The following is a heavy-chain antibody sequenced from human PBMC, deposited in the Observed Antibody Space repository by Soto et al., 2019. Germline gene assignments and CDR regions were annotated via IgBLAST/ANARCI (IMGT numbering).Heavy chain of an antibody. CDR2: TNPNSGGT. V-gene: IGHV1-2*04. Sequence: GASVKVSCKASGYTFTGYYMHWVRQAPGQGLEWMGWTNPNSGGTNYAQKFQGWVTMTRDTSISTAYMELSRLRSDDTAVYYCAIGYSGYDWEGEYFQHWGQGTLVTVSS. D-gene: IGHD5-12*01. CDR3: AIGYSGYDWEGEYFQH. J-gene: IGHJ1*01. CDR1: GYTFTGYY.